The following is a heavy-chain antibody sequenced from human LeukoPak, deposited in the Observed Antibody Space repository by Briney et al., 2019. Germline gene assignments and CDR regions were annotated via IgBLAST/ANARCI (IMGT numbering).Heavy chain of an antibody. CDR3: ASLLVAGVESVDY. D-gene: IGHD6-19*01. CDR1: GFTFSSYC. CDR2: IKRDGSEK. Sequence: PGGSLRLSCAASGFTFSSYCVTWVRQAPGKGLEWVANIKRDGSEKHYVDSVKGRFTISRNNVKNSMFLQMNSLRAEDTAVYYCASLLVAGVESVDYWGQGTLVTVSS. J-gene: IGHJ4*02. V-gene: IGHV3-7*03.